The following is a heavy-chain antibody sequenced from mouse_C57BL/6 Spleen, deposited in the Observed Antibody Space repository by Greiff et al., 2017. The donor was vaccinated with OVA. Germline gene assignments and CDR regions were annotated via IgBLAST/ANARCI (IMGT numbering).Heavy chain of an antibody. D-gene: IGHD4-1*01. J-gene: IGHJ2*01. CDR3: ARRRTGTDYCDY. CDR2: ISDGGSYT. CDR1: GFTLSSYA. V-gene: IGHV5-4*03. Sequence: EVKVVASGGGLVKPGGSLKLSCAASGFTLSSYAMSWVRQTPEKRLEWVATISDGGSYTYYPDNVKGRFNISRDNAKNHLYLQMSHLKAEDTAMYYCARRRTGTDYCDYWGQGTTLSVSS.